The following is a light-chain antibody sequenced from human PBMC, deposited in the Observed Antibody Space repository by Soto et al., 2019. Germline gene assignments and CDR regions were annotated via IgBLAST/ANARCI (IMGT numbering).Light chain of an antibody. CDR1: QSVSSY. CDR2: DAS. J-gene: IGKJ4*01. CDR3: QQRRNWPPSLT. Sequence: EIVLTQSPATLSLSPVERATLSCRASQSVSSYLAWYQQKPGQAPRLLIYDASNRATGIPARFSGSGSGTDFTLTISSLEPEDFAVYYCQQRRNWPPSLTCGGGIMGVIK. V-gene: IGKV3-11*01.